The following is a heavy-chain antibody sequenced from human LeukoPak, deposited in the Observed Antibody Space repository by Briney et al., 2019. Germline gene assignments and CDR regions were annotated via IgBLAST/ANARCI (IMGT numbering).Heavy chain of an antibody. CDR1: GGSISSGGYY. Sequence: SETLSLTCTVSGGSISSGGYYWSWIRQHPGKGLEWIGYIYYSGSTYYNPSLKSRVTISVDTSKNQFSLKLSSVTAADTAVYYCARVGDYDSSGFVDYWGQGTLVTVSS. CDR3: ARVGDYDSSGFVDY. D-gene: IGHD3-22*01. V-gene: IGHV4-30-4*08. J-gene: IGHJ4*02. CDR2: IYYSGST.